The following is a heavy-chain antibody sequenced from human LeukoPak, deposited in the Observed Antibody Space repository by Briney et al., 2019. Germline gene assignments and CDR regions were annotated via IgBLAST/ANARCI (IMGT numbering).Heavy chain of an antibody. CDR3: ARKTGTTGEAFDY. J-gene: IGHJ4*02. CDR1: GFTFSNFW. V-gene: IGHV3-7*03. CDR2: IKVDGSEK. Sequence: GGSLRLSCAASGFTFSNFWMSWVRQAPGKGLEWVANIKVDGSEKYYVDSVKGRFTISRDNAENSLYLQMNSLRAEDTAVYCCARKTGTTGEAFDYWGQGTQVTVSS. D-gene: IGHD1-1*01.